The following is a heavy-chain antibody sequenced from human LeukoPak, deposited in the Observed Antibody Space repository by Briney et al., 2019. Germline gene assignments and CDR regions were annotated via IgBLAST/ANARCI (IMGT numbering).Heavy chain of an antibody. CDR2: IIPILGIA. D-gene: IGHD5-24*01. CDR1: GGTFSSYA. Sequence: GASVKVSCKASGGTFSSYAISWVRQAPGQGLEWMGRIIPILGIANYAQKFQGGVTITADKSTSTAYMELSSLRSEDTAVYYCARDRGDGYNSLRPSPFDYWGQGTLVTVSS. CDR3: ARDRGDGYNSLRPSPFDY. J-gene: IGHJ4*02. V-gene: IGHV1-69*04.